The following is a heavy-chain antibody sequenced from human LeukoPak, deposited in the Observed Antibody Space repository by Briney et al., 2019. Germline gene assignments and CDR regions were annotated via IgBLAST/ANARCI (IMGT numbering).Heavy chain of an antibody. D-gene: IGHD1-26*01. V-gene: IGHV3-23*01. J-gene: IGHJ4*02. CDR3: AKDHVGRSGSYLAFDY. CDR1: GFSFSSYA. CDR2: ISGSGDST. Sequence: PGGSLRLSCAASGFSFSSYAMSWVRQAPGKGLEWVSVISGSGDSTYYSDSVKGRFTISRDNSKNTPHLQMNSLRAEDTAVYYCAKDHVGRSGSYLAFDYWGQGTLVTVSS.